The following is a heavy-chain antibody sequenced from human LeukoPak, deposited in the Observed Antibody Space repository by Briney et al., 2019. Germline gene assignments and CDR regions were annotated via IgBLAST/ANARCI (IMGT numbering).Heavy chain of an antibody. CDR3: AKASDFWSGYFDY. D-gene: IGHD3-3*01. Sequence: GSLRLSCVASGFTFRSFWLHWVRQDPRKGLVWVSRINGDGRKINYADFVRGRFTISRDNAKNSLYLQMNSLRAEDMALYYCAKASDFWSGYFDYWGQGTLVTVSS. J-gene: IGHJ4*02. V-gene: IGHV3-74*01. CDR1: GFTFRSFW. CDR2: INGDGRKI.